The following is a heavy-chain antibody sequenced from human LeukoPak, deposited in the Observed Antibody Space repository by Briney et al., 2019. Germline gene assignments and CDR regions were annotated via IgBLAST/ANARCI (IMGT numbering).Heavy chain of an antibody. J-gene: IGHJ4*02. D-gene: IGHD6-19*01. Sequence: PGGSLRLSCAASGFTVSSNYMSWVRQAPGKGLEWVSVIYSGGSTYYADSVKGRFTISRDNSKTTLYLQMTSLRAEDTAVYYCARGAVDSSGWYNLYYFDYWGQGTLVTVSS. CDR2: IYSGGST. V-gene: IGHV3-53*01. CDR1: GFTVSSNY. CDR3: ARGAVDSSGWYNLYYFDY.